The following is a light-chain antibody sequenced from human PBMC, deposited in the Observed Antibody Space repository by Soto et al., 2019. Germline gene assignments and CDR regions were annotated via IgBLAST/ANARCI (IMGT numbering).Light chain of an antibody. V-gene: IGKV3-11*01. J-gene: IGKJ3*01. Sequence: EIVLTQSPATLSLSPGEGATLSCRASQSVSIYLAWYQQKPGQAPRLLIYDTSNRATGIPARFSGSGSGTDFTLTISSLEPEDFAVYYRQQRSPWPLTFGPGTKVDIK. CDR1: QSVSIY. CDR3: QQRSPWPLT. CDR2: DTS.